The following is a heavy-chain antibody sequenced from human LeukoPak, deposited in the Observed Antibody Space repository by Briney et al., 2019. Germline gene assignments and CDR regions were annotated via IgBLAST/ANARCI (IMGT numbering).Heavy chain of an antibody. CDR1: GGSISIYY. CDR2: VYYSGST. D-gene: IGHD2-21*01. J-gene: IGHJ4*02. CDR3: ARSYGDYLNFDY. Sequence: SETLSLTCTVSGGSISIYYWSWIRQPPGKGLEWIGYVYYSGSTNCNPSLKSRVTISVDTSKNQFSLNLTSVTAADTAMYYCARSYGDYLNFDYWGQGSLVTVSS. V-gene: IGHV4-59*01.